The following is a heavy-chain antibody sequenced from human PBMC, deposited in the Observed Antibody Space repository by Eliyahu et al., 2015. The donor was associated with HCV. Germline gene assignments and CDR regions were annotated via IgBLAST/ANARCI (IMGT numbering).Heavy chain of an antibody. V-gene: IGHV4-59*01. Sequence: QVQLQESGPGLVKPSETLSLTCTVSGGSIGSSYWSWIRQPPGKGLEWIGFFYGSGSTKYNPSLESRVTISVDTSKNQFSLKLNSVTAADTAVYYCAGLRGPTVNVFDYWGQGTLVTVSS. J-gene: IGHJ4*02. D-gene: IGHD4-17*01. CDR1: GGSIGSSY. CDR2: FYGSGST. CDR3: AGLRGPTVNVFDY.